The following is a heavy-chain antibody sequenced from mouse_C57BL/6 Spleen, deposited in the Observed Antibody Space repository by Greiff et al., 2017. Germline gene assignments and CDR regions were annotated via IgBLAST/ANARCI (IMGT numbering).Heavy chain of an antibody. V-gene: IGHV1-42*01. CDR2: INPSTGAT. D-gene: IGHD2-1*01. Sequence: EVQLQQSGPELVKPGASVKISCKASGYSFTGYYMNWVKQSPEKSLEWIGVINPSTGATTYNQKFKAKATLTVDKSSSTAYMQLNSLTSEDSAVYYCASDWAKNYPGDMGYWGQGTSVTVSS. CDR3: ASDWAKNYPGDMGY. CDR1: GYSFTGYY. J-gene: IGHJ4*01.